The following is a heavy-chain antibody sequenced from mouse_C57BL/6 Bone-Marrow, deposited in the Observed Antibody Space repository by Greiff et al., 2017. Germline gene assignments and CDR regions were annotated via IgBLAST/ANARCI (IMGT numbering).Heavy chain of an antibody. D-gene: IGHD2-3*01. V-gene: IGHV14-4*01. CDR2: IDPENGDT. J-gene: IGHJ3*01. CDR1: GFNIKDDY. CDR3: TTGGWLLAY. Sequence: VQLQQSGAELVRPGASVKLSCTASGFNIKDDYMHWVKQRPEQGLEWIGWIDPENGDTEYASKFQGKATITADTSSNTAYLQLSSLTSEDTAVYYCTTGGWLLAYWGQGTLVTVSA.